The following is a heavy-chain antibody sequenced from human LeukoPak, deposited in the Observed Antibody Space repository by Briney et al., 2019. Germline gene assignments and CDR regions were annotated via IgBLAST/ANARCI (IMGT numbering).Heavy chain of an antibody. Sequence: PGGSLRLSCAVSGFTFSNEAMGWVRQLRGGGLEWVSTISPGGGTTYYAESMKGRFTISRDNSKSTLYLEMNSLRAEDTAVYYCANDPGYSYGSDYWGQGTLVTVSS. CDR3: ANDPGYSYGSDY. CDR1: GFTFSNEA. D-gene: IGHD5-18*01. V-gene: IGHV3-23*01. CDR2: ISPGGGTT. J-gene: IGHJ4*02.